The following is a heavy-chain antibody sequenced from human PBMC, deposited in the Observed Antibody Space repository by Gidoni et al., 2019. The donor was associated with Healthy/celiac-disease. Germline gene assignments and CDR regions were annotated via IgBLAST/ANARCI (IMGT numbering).Heavy chain of an antibody. J-gene: IGHJ3*02. D-gene: IGHD3-3*01. Sequence: QVQLQESGPGLVKPSQTLSLTCTVSGGSISSGSYYWSWIRQPAGKGLEWIGRIYTSGSTNYHPSLKSRVTISVDTSKNQFSLKLSSVTAADTAVYYCGGWLLFRGAFDIWGQGTMVTVSS. CDR2: IYTSGST. CDR3: GGWLLFRGAFDI. V-gene: IGHV4-61*02. CDR1: GGSISSGSYY.